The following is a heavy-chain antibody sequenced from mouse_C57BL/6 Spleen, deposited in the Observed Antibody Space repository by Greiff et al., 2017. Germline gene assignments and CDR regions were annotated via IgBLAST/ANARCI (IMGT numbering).Heavy chain of an antibody. CDR1: GFTFSNYW. CDR2: IRLKSDNYAT. Sequence: EVKLEESGGGLVQPGGSMKLSCVASGFTFSNYWMNWVRQSPEKGLEWVAQIRLKSDNYATHYAESVKGRFTISRDESKNIVYLQMNNLRAEDTGIYYCSPFAYWGQGTLVTVSA. J-gene: IGHJ3*01. V-gene: IGHV6-3*01. CDR3: SPFAY.